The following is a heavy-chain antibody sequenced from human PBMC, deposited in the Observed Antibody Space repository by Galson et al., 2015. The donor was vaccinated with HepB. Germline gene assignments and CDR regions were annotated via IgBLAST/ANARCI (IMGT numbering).Heavy chain of an antibody. J-gene: IGHJ5*02. CDR1: GYTFTSYA. V-gene: IGHV7-4-1*02. D-gene: IGHD6-19*01. CDR2: INTNTGNP. CDR3: ARRRPGIAVAGTRGGGWFDP. Sequence: SVKVSCKASGYTFTSYAMNWVRQAPGQGLEWMGWINTNTGNPTYAQGFTGRFVFSLDTSVSTAYLQISSLKAEDTAVYYCARRRPGIAVAGTRGGGWFDPWGQGTLVTVSS.